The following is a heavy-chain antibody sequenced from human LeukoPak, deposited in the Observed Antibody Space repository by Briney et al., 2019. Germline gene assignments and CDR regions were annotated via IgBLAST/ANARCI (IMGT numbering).Heavy chain of an antibody. CDR3: AINVVT. V-gene: IGHV3-7*01. Sequence: PGGSLRLSCAASGFTLSSYWMSWVRQTPGKGLEWVANIKQDGSEKYYVDSVKGRFTISRDNVKNSLYLQMNSLRVEDTAVYYCAINVVTGGQGTLVTVSS. D-gene: IGHD2-15*01. J-gene: IGHJ4*02. CDR1: GFTLSSYW. CDR2: IKQDGSEK.